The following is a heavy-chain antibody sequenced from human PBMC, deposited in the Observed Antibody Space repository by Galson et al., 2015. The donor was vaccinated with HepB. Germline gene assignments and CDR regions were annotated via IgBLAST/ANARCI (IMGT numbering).Heavy chain of an antibody. CDR1: RFMATNHT. CDR2: IGSSSSSFI. J-gene: IGHJ3*02. Sequence: SLRLSCAASRFMATNHTLHWVRQAPGKGLEWVSSIGSSSSSFIFYAASVKGRLTISRDNAKNSLFLQMNSLRAEDTAIYYCAREGAVGGWSIDGFDIWGQGTIVTVSS. V-gene: IGHV3-21*01. CDR3: AREGAVGGWSIDGFDI. D-gene: IGHD6-19*01.